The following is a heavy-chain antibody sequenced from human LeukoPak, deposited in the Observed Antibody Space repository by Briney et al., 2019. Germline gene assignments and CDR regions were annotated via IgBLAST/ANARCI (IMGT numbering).Heavy chain of an antibody. V-gene: IGHV3-53*01. CDR1: GFTVSSSF. Sequence: GESLRLSCAASGFTVSSSFMSWVRLAPGKGLGWVSVVYSGGGTDNADSVKGRFTISRDDSQNTMYLQMNSLRAEDTAVYYCAREHYGPDSWGQGTLVTVSS. J-gene: IGHJ4*02. CDR3: AREHYGPDS. D-gene: IGHD4-17*01. CDR2: VYSGGGT.